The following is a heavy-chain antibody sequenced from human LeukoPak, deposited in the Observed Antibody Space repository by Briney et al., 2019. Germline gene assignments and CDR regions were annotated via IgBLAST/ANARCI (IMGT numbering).Heavy chain of an antibody. V-gene: IGHV3-11*04. CDR3: ARETGKYSSNWLDP. Sequence: PGGSLRLSCAASGFTFSDYYMSWIRQAPGKGLEWVSYISSSGSTIYYADSVKGRFTTSRANAKNSRYLQMNSLRAEDTAVYYCARETGKYSSNWLDPWGQGTLVTVSS. D-gene: IGHD6-6*01. CDR1: GFTFSDYY. CDR2: ISSSGSTI. J-gene: IGHJ5*02.